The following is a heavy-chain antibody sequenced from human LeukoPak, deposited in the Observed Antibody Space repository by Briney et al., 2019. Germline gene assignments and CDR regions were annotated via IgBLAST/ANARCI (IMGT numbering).Heavy chain of an antibody. CDR1: GGSINSGGYS. CDR2: IYHSGST. Sequence: SGTLSLTCAVSGGSINSGGYSWSWIRQPPGKGLEWIGYIYHSGSTYYNPSLKSRVTISVDRSKNQFSLKLSSVTAADTAAYYCARAPGATSWFDPWGQGTLVTVSS. J-gene: IGHJ5*02. D-gene: IGHD5-12*01. V-gene: IGHV4-30-2*01. CDR3: ARAPGATSWFDP.